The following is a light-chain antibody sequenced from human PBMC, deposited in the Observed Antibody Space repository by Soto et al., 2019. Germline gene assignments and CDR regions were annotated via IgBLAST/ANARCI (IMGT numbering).Light chain of an antibody. J-gene: IGLJ2*01. CDR2: EVT. CDR1: SSDVGGYNF. Sequence: QSALAQPASVSGSPGQTITISCTGTSSDVGGYNFVSWYQQHPGKAPQLMISEVTNRPSGISSRFSGSKSGSTASLTISGLQAEDEADYYCSSYIHIGTFRGVIFGVGTKVTVL. CDR3: SSYIHIGTFRGVI. V-gene: IGLV2-14*01.